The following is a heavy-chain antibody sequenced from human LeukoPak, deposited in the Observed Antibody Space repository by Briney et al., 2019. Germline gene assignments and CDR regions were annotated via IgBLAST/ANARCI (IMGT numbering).Heavy chain of an antibody. CDR3: AKGPVVPAAPDY. D-gene: IGHD2-2*01. J-gene: IGHJ4*02. Sequence: GGSLRLSCAASGFTFSDYYMSWIRQAPGKGLEWVSAISGSGGSTYYADSVKGRFTISRDNSKNTLYLQMNSLRAEDTAVYYCAKGPVVPAAPDYWGQGTLVTVSS. CDR1: GFTFSDYY. V-gene: IGHV3-23*01. CDR2: ISGSGGST.